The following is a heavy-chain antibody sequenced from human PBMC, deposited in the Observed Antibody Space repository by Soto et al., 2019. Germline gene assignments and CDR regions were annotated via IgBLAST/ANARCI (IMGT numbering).Heavy chain of an antibody. Sequence: PSETLSLTCTVSGGSISSYYWSWIRQPPGKGLEWIGYIYYSGSTNYNPSLKSRVTISVDTSKNQFSLKLSSVTAADTAVYYCARLPYYDYTYYFDYWGQGTLVTVSS. V-gene: IGHV4-59*08. CDR2: IYYSGST. D-gene: IGHD3-16*01. CDR1: GGSISSYY. CDR3: ARLPYYDYTYYFDY. J-gene: IGHJ4*02.